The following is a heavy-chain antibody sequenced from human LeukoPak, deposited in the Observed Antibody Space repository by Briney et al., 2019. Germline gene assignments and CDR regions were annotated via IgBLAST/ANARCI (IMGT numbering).Heavy chain of an antibody. CDR2: FDPEDGET. J-gene: IGHJ4*02. CDR1: GYTLTELS. V-gene: IGHV1-24*01. Sequence: ASVTVSCKVSGYTLTELSMHWVRQAPGKGLEWMGGFDPEDGETIYAQKFQGRVTMTEDTSTDTAYMELSSLRSEDTAVYYCATCTGGSCPLDYWGQGTLVTVSS. D-gene: IGHD1-26*01. CDR3: ATCTGGSCPLDY.